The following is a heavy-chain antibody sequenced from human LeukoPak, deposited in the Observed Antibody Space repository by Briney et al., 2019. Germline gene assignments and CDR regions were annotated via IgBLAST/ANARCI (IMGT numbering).Heavy chain of an antibody. CDR2: ISAYNGNT. D-gene: IGHD3-3*01. V-gene: IGHV1-18*01. CDR1: GYTFTSYG. CDR3: TRDSRRFLEWLHDDY. J-gene: IGHJ4*02. Sequence: VASVKVSCKASGYTFTSYGISWVRQAPGQGLEWMGWISAYNGNTNYAQKLQGRVTMTTDTSTSTAYMELRSLRSDDTAVYYCTRDSRRFLEWLHDDYWGQGTLVTVSS.